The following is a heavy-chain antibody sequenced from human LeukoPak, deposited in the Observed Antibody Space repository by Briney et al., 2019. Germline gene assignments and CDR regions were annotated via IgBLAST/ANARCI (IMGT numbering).Heavy chain of an antibody. D-gene: IGHD4-17*01. Sequence: SETLSLTCIVSGGSISSYYWSWIRQFPGKGLEWIGYIYTSGSTDYNPSLKSRVTISGDTSKNQFSLKLSSVTAADTAVYYCARHPSRYNWFDPWGQGALFTVSS. CDR3: ARHPSRYNWFDP. V-gene: IGHV4-4*09. J-gene: IGHJ5*02. CDR2: IYTSGST. CDR1: GGSISSYY.